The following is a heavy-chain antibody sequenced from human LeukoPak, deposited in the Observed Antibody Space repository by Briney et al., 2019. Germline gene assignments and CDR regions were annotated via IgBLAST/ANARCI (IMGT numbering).Heavy chain of an antibody. CDR2: ISGSGDRT. CDR3: AKDHYVSGRYDAFDI. V-gene: IGHV3-23*01. J-gene: IGHJ3*02. Sequence: GGSLRLSCTASGFTFSTYAMTWVRQSPGKGLEWVSAISGSGDRTHYADSVKGRFTISRDNAKNTLYLQMNSLRAEDTAVYYCAKDHYVSGRYDAFDIWGQGTMVTVSS. D-gene: IGHD3-10*01. CDR1: GFTFSTYA.